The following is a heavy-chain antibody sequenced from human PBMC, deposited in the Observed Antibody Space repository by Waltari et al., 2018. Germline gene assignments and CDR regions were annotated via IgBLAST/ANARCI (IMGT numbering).Heavy chain of an antibody. CDR2: INPNSGGT. CDR1: FTGYY. CDR3: ARVLAVTDAFDI. V-gene: IGHV1-2*02. Sequence: FTGYYMHWVRQAPGQGLEWMGWINPNSGGTNYAQKFQGRVTMTRDTSISTAYMELSRLRSDDTAVYYCARVLAVTDAFDIWGQGTMVTVSS. D-gene: IGHD2-21*02. J-gene: IGHJ3*02.